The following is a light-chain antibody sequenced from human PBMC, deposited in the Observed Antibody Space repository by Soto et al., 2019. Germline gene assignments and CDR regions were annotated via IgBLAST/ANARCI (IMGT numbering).Light chain of an antibody. Sequence: EIVVTQSPVTLSLSPGERATLSCRASQNVDSNYLAWYQQKPGQAPRIIIFGASGRATGIPDRFSGSGSGTDFTLTISRLEPEDFAVYYCQQYGSLSWTFGQGTKVDIK. CDR2: GAS. J-gene: IGKJ1*01. V-gene: IGKV3-20*01. CDR3: QQYGSLSWT. CDR1: QNVDSNY.